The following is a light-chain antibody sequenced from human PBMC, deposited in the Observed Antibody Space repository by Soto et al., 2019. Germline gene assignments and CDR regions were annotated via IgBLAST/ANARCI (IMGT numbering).Light chain of an antibody. CDR2: VAS. CDR1: QSISSSY. CDR3: QQYDSFPLT. V-gene: IGKV3-20*01. J-gene: IGKJ4*01. Sequence: EIVLTQSPGTLSLSPGERATLFCRASQSISSSYLAWYQQKPGQAPRLLINVASSRATGIPDRFSGSGSGTDFTLTISRLEPEDFAVYHCQQYDSFPLTFGGGTKVDIK.